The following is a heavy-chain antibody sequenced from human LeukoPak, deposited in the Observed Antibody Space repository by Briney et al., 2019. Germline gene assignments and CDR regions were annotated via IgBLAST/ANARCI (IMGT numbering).Heavy chain of an antibody. V-gene: IGHV4-30-4*01. CDR1: GGSISSGDYY. CDR2: IYYSGST. Sequence: PSETLSLNCTVSGGSISSGDYYWTWIREPPGKGLEWIGYIYYSGSTYYNPSLKSRVTISVDTSKNQFSLNLSSVTAADTAVYYCARDDGTYYGGTLDYWGQGTLVTVSS. D-gene: IGHD4-23*01. CDR3: ARDDGTYYGGTLDY. J-gene: IGHJ4*02.